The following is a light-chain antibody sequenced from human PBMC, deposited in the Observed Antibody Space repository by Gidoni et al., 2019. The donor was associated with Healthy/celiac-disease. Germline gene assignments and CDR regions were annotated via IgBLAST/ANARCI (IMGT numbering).Light chain of an antibody. CDR3: QQYYSYPYT. J-gene: IGKJ2*01. Sequence: AIRMTQSPSSCSASTGDRVTITWLASQGISSYLAWYQQKPGQAPKLLIYAASTLPSGVPSRFSGSGSGTDFTLTISCLQSEDFATYYCQQYYSYPYTFGQGTKLEIK. V-gene: IGKV1-8*01. CDR2: AAS. CDR1: QGISSY.